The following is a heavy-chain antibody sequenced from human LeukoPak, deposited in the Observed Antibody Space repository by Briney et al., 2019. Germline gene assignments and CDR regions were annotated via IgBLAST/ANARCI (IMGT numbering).Heavy chain of an antibody. D-gene: IGHD3-10*01. Sequence: GASVKVSCKASGGTFSSYAISWVRQAPGQGLEWMGGIIPIFGTANYAQKFQGRVTITADKSTSTAYMELSSLRSEDPAVYYCARYYGSGSHNWFDPWGQGTLVTVSS. V-gene: IGHV1-69*06. CDR1: GGTFSSYA. CDR2: IIPIFGTA. J-gene: IGHJ5*02. CDR3: ARYYGSGSHNWFDP.